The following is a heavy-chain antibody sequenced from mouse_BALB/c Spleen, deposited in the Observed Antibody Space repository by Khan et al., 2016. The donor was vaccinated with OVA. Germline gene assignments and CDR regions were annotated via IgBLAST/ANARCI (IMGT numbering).Heavy chain of an antibody. J-gene: IGHJ2*01. V-gene: IGHV5-9-3*01. CDR1: GFNFSNYG. CDR2: ISSGGSFT. Sequence: EVELVESGGGFVKPGGSLKLSCAASGFNFSNYGLSWVRQTPEKSLEWVATISSGGSFTYYPDSVKGRFTISGDNAENTLYLQLSSLRSEDTAMYYFARTPGYYGSGYFDYWGQGTTLTVSS. CDR3: ARTPGYYGSGYFDY. D-gene: IGHD1-1*01.